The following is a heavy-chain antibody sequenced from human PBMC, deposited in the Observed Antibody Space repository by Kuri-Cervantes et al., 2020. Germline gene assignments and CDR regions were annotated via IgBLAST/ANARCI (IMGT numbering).Heavy chain of an antibody. Sequence: SETLSLTCTVSGGSISSSSYYWGWIRQPPGKGLEWIGSIYYSGSTYYNPSLKSRVTISVDKSKNQFSLKLSSVTAADTAVYYCARGDSSWLGYYYYYMDVWGKGTTVTVSS. D-gene: IGHD6-13*01. CDR2: IYYSGST. CDR1: GGSISSSSYY. J-gene: IGHJ6*03. V-gene: IGHV4-39*07. CDR3: ARGDSSWLGYYYYYMDV.